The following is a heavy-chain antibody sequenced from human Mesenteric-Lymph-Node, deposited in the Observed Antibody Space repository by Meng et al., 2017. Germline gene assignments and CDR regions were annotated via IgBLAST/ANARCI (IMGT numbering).Heavy chain of an antibody. CDR2: ISGSGGST. CDR1: GFTFNNYA. D-gene: IGHD2-8*02. V-gene: IGHV3-23*01. Sequence: GGSLRLSCAASGFTFNNYAMGWVRQAPGKGLEWVSAISGSGGSTYYADSVKGRFTISRDNSKSTLYLQMNSLRAEDTAVYYCAKAPLSYCTGARCYPLDSWGQGTLVTVSS. CDR3: AKAPLSYCTGARCYPLDS. J-gene: IGHJ4*02.